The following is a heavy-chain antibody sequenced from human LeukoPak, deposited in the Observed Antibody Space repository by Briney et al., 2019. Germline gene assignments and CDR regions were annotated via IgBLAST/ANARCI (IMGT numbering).Heavy chain of an antibody. J-gene: IGHJ4*02. D-gene: IGHD3-22*01. CDR2: IYYSGST. CDR3: ATSLRDSVTMIVVVSVDY. Sequence: SETLSLTCTASGGSISSSSYYWGWIRQPPGKGLEWIGSIYYSGSTYYNPSLKSRVTISVDTSKNQFSLKLSSVTAADTAVYYCATSLRDSVTMIVVVSVDYWGQGTLVTVSS. V-gene: IGHV4-39*01. CDR1: GGSISSSSYY.